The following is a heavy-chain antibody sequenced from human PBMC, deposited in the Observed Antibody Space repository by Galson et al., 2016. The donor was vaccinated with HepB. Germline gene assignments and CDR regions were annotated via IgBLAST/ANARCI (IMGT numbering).Heavy chain of an antibody. CDR2: IIPLFGTT. J-gene: IGHJ6*02. Sequence: SVKVSCKASGGTFSKYGVSWVRQAPGRGPEWMGGIIPLFGTTQYAQKFQGRVTITADKSTNIAYMDLSSLTSEETAVYYCARTDMTTVTTIPYYAIDVWGQGTTVTVSS. D-gene: IGHD4-11*01. CDR3: ARTDMTTVTTIPYYAIDV. V-gene: IGHV1-69*06. CDR1: GGTFSKYG.